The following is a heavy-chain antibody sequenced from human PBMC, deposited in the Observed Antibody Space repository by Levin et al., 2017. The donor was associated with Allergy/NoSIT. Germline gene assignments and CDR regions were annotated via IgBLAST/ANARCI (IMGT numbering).Heavy chain of an antibody. V-gene: IGHV3-15*01. CDR1: GFSLSNAW. CDR2: ISTKTDGATT. CDR3: TAQFQV. Sequence: KTGGSLRLSCAASGFSLSNAWMNWVRQAPGKGLEWIGRISTKTDGATTDYAAALKGRFTISRDDSTETLYMEMTNLKVDETGVCYCTAQFQVWGLGTLVTVSS. J-gene: IGHJ1*01. D-gene: IGHD6-19*01.